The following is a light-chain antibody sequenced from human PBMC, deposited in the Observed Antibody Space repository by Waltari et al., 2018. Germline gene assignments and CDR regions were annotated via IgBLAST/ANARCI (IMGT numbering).Light chain of an antibody. J-gene: IGKJ1*01. CDR2: TAS. V-gene: IGKV1-5*03. CDR3: QHNNGPSCT. CDR1: QRVSNW. Sequence: DIQMTQSPSTLSASVGDRVTITCRANQRVSNWLAWYQQKAGKAPELLIFTASNLKSGVPWRFGGSGGRTELTITISSLEPDDFATYFWQHNNGPSCTFGQGTKVEI.